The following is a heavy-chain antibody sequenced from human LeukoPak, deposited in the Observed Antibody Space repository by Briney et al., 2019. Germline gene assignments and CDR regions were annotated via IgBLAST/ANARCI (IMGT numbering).Heavy chain of an antibody. CDR3: ARARRDGRKYYFDY. CDR1: GGSFSDYY. Sequence: SETLSLTCAVYGGSFSDYYWSWVRQPPGKGLEWIAEINHSGSTNYNPSLNSRVTISVDTSKNQFSLKLSSVTAADTAVYYCARARRDGRKYYFDYWGQGTLVTVSS. V-gene: IGHV4-34*01. J-gene: IGHJ4*02. D-gene: IGHD5-24*01. CDR2: INHSGST.